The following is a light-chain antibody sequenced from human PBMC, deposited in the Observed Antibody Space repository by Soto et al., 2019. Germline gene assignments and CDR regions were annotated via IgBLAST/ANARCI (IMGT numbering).Light chain of an antibody. CDR2: DNN. CDR1: SSNIGNNY. J-gene: IGLJ2*01. V-gene: IGLV1-51*01. CDR3: GTWDSSLSAGI. Sequence: SVLPPPPPVSAAPGQKVTISCSGSSSNIGNNYVSWYQQLPGTAPKLLIYDNNKRPSGIPDRFSGSKSGTSATLGITGLQTGDEADYYCGTWDSSLSAGIFGGGTKVTVL.